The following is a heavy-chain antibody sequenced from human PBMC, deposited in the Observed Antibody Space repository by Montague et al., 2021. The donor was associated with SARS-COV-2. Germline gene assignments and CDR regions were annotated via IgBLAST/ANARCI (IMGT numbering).Heavy chain of an antibody. CDR2: ISSDGRT. V-gene: IGHV4-39*01. D-gene: IGHD1-1*01. CDR1: GGSISSGDYF. Sequence: SETLSLTCSVSGGSISSGDYFWGWIRQPPGRGLEWIASISSDGRTHYNPSLKSRVIISVDTSRGQFSLELTSVTAADAAVYSCARQVSTGTGRGFIDDWGQGTLVTVSS. J-gene: IGHJ1*01. CDR3: ARQVSTGTGRGFIDD.